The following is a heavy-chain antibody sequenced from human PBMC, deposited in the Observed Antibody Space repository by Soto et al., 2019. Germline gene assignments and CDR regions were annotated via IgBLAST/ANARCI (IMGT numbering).Heavy chain of an antibody. CDR2: INTNTGNP. Sequence: GASVKVSCKASGYTFTSYAMNWVRQAPGQGLEWMGWINTNTGNPTYAQGFTGRFVFSLDTSVSTAYLQICSLKAEDTAVYYCARQDIVLVPAARDYYYGMDVWGQGTTVTVSS. J-gene: IGHJ6*02. D-gene: IGHD2-2*01. CDR3: ARQDIVLVPAARDYYYGMDV. V-gene: IGHV7-4-1*01. CDR1: GYTFTSYA.